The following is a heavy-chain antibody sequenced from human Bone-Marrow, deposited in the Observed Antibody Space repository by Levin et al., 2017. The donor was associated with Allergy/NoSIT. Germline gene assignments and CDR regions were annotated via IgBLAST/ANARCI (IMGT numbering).Heavy chain of an antibody. CDR2: ISISGSTI. Sequence: GGSLRLSCAASGFTFNDYYMSWIRQAPGKGPEWISYISISGSTIDYADSVKGRFTISRDNAKNSLYLQMNSLRAEDTAVYHCARDLRVVGSSRRRLESWGQGTLVTVSS. J-gene: IGHJ4*02. CDR3: ARDLRVVGSSRRRLES. V-gene: IGHV3-11*01. CDR1: GFTFNDYY. D-gene: IGHD1-26*01.